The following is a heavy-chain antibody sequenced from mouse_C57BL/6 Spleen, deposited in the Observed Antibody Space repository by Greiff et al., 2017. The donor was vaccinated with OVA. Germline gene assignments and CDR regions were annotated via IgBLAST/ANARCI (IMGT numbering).Heavy chain of an antibody. CDR2: ISSGGSYT. D-gene: IGHD1-1*01. Sequence: DVMLVESGGDLVKPGGSLKLSCAASGFTFSSYGMSWVRQTPDKRLEWVATISSGGSYTYYPDSVKGRFTISRDNAKNTLYLQMSSLKSEDTAMYYCARHRITTVVDYYAMDYWGQGTSVTVSS. V-gene: IGHV5-6*02. CDR1: GFTFSSYG. J-gene: IGHJ4*01. CDR3: ARHRITTVVDYYAMDY.